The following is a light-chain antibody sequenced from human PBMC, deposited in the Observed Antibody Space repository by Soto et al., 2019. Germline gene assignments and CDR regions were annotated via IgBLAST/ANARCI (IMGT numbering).Light chain of an antibody. V-gene: IGKV3-20*01. CDR1: QSVSSSY. J-gene: IGKJ1*01. CDR3: QQYGSSGT. Sequence: IVSTHSPGTLSFSPGEMATLSCGASQSVSSSYLAWYQQKPGQAPRLLIYGASNRATGIPDRFSGSGSGTDFTLTISRLEPEDFAVYYCQQYGSSGTFGQGTKVDIK. CDR2: GAS.